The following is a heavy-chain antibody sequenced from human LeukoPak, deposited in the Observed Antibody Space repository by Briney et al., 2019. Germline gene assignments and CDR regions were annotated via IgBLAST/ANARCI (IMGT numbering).Heavy chain of an antibody. CDR3: ARAGGFGNDDTFDY. Sequence: ASVKVSCKASGYTFTSYAMHWVRQAPGQRLEWMGWINAGNGNTKYSQKFQGRVTITRDTSASTAYMELSSLRSEDTAVYYCARAGGFGNDDTFDYWGQGTLVTVSS. V-gene: IGHV1-3*01. CDR2: INAGNGNT. D-gene: IGHD1-1*01. J-gene: IGHJ4*02. CDR1: GYTFTSYA.